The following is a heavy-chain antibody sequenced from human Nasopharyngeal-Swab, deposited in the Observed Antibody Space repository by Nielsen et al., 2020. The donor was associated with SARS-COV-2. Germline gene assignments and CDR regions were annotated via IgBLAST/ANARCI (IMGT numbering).Heavy chain of an antibody. J-gene: IGHJ6*03. V-gene: IGHV4-39*07. Sequence: WIRQPPGKGLEWIASIHYSGSSYYNPSLKSRVTISVDTSKNQFSLELNSVTAADTAVYYCARARLRFYYYYYMDVWGKGTTVTVSS. CDR3: ARARLRFYYYYYMDV. D-gene: IGHD5-12*01. CDR2: IHYSGSS.